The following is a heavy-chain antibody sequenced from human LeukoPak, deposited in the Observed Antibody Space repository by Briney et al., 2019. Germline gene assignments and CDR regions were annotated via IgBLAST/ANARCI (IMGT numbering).Heavy chain of an antibody. J-gene: IGHJ6*03. D-gene: IGHD4-17*01. V-gene: IGHV1-2*06. CDR3: ATGLSLKTNLRCYMDV. CDR2: INPNSGGT. CDR1: GYTFTGYY. Sequence: SVKLSCKVSGYTFTGYYMQWVRQPPGQGREWMGRINPNSGGTIYAQMFQGRLTMTRDTSVRTAYMELSREISDNTAVYYCATGLSLKTNLRCYMDVWGKGTTVTVSS.